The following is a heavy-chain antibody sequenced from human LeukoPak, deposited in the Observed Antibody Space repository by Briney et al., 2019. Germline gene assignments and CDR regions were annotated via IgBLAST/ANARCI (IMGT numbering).Heavy chain of an antibody. D-gene: IGHD6-19*01. CDR1: GFSFSSYW. V-gene: IGHV3-74*01. CDR3: ARRPSLWLVDY. Sequence: GGSLRLSCAASGFSFSSYWMHWVRQAPGEGLVWVSRINSDGSSTTYADSVKGRFTISRDNAKNTLNLQMNSLRAEDTAVYYCARRPSLWLVDYWGQGTLVTVSS. J-gene: IGHJ4*02. CDR2: INSDGSST.